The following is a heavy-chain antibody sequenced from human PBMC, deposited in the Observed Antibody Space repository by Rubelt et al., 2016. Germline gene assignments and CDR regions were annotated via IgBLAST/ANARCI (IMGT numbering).Heavy chain of an antibody. CDR1: GFSLSTSGMC. J-gene: IGHJ4*02. CDR2: IDWDDDK. D-gene: IGHD1-14*01. V-gene: IGHV2-70*15. Sequence: QVTLRESGPALVKPTQTLTLTCTFSGFSLSTSGMCVSWIRQPPGKALEWLARIDWDDDKYYSTSLKTRLTSSKDTSKNQVVLTMTNMDPVDTATYYCARTSNRTWAAFDYWGQGTLVTVSS. CDR3: ARTSNRTWAAFDY.